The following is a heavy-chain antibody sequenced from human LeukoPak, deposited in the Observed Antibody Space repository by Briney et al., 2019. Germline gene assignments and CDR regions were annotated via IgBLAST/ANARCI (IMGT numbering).Heavy chain of an antibody. CDR1: GFTFSDYY. CDR2: ISSSGNTI. Sequence: GGSLRLSCAASGFTFSDYYMSWIRHAPGKGLEWVSYISSSGNTIYYADSVKGRFTISRDNTKNSLYLQMNSLRAEDTAVYYCARGGYYGSVSYWAFDYWGQGTLVTVSS. D-gene: IGHD3-10*01. V-gene: IGHV3-11*04. CDR3: ARGGYYGSVSYWAFDY. J-gene: IGHJ4*02.